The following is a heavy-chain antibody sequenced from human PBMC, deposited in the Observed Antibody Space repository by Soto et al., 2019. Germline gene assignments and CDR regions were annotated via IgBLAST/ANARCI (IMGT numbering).Heavy chain of an antibody. V-gene: IGHV1-8*01. J-gene: IGHJ4*02. Sequence: ASVKVSCKASGDTFTTYDINWVRQATGHGLEWMGWINPNSGNIGYAQRFQGRVTMTRDTAIRTAYMEVSSLRSDDTAVYYCARRRASGSYYLVDYWGEGTFVTVYS. CDR3: ARRRASGSYYLVDY. CDR2: INPNSGNI. D-gene: IGHD3-10*01. CDR1: GDTFTTYD.